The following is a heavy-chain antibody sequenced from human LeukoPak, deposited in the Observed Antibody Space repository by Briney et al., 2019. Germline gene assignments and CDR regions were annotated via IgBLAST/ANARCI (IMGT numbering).Heavy chain of an antibody. Sequence: PGGSLRLSCAASGFTFSSYSMNWVRQAPGKGLEWVSSISSSSSYIYYADSVKGRFTISRDNAKNSLYLQMNSLRAEDTAVYYCATFGGSPFGRDYWGQGTLVTVSS. CDR1: GFTFSSYS. CDR3: ATFGGSPFGRDY. J-gene: IGHJ4*02. CDR2: ISSSSSYI. D-gene: IGHD3-10*01. V-gene: IGHV3-21*01.